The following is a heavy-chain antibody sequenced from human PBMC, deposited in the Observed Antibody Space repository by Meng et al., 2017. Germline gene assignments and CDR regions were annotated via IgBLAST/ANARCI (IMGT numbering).Heavy chain of an antibody. CDR3: ARGRSGTWPWYFDL. CDR2: INHSGST. D-gene: IGHD1-1*01. Sequence: ALRTQCGAGLLEPSEALCLTCAGYGGSFSGYYWSWIRQPPGKGLDGIGEINHSGSTNYNPSLKSRVTISVDTPKNQFSLKLSSVTAADTAVYYCARGRSGTWPWYFDLWGRGTLVTVSS. J-gene: IGHJ2*01. CDR1: GGSFSGYY. V-gene: IGHV4-34*01.